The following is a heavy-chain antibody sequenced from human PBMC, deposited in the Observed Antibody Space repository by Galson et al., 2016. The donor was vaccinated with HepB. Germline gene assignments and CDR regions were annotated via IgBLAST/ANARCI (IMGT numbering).Heavy chain of an antibody. Sequence: SLRLSCAASGFTFSSYGMHWVRQAPGKGLEWVAVIWYDGSNKYYADSVKGRFTISRDNSKNTLYLQMNSLRAEDTAVYYCARDGRYRSGGSCQTNNWFDPWGQGTLVTVSS. V-gene: IGHV3-33*01. CDR1: GFTFSSYG. D-gene: IGHD2-15*01. CDR2: IWYDGSNK. J-gene: IGHJ5*02. CDR3: ARDGRYRSGGSCQTNNWFDP.